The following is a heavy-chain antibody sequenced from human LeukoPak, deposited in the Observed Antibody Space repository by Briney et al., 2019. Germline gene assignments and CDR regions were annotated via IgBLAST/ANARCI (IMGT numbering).Heavy chain of an antibody. CDR2: IYYSGST. J-gene: IGHJ6*03. D-gene: IGHD5-24*01. CDR1: GGSISSYY. Sequence: SETLSLTCTVSGGSISSYYWSWIRQPLGKGLEWIGYIYYSGSTNYNPSLKSRVTISVDTSKNQFSLKLSSVTAADTAVYYCARVLSVGWPYYYYYYMDVWGKGTTVTVSS. CDR3: ARVLSVGWPYYYYYYMDV. V-gene: IGHV4-59*01.